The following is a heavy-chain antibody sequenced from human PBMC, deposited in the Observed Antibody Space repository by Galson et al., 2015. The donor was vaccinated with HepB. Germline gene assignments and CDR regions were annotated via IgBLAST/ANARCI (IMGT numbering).Heavy chain of an antibody. J-gene: IGHJ4*02. D-gene: IGHD6-19*01. V-gene: IGHV3-53*01. CDR1: GFTVSSNY. Sequence: LRLSCAASGFTVSSNYMSWVRQAPGKGLEWVSVIYSGGSTYYADSVKGRFTISRDNSKNTLYLQMNSLRAEDTAVYYCARAPSWAVAGHYFDYWGQGTLVTVSS. CDR3: ARAPSWAVAGHYFDY. CDR2: IYSGGST.